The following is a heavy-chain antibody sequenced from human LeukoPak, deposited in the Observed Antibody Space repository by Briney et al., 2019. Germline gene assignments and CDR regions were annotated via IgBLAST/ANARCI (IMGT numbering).Heavy chain of an antibody. D-gene: IGHD6-13*01. J-gene: IGHJ6*03. CDR3: ARGIAAAGTIYDYYYYMDV. V-gene: IGHV3-7*01. CDR2: IKQDGSEK. CDR1: GFTFSSYA. Sequence: PGGSLRLSCAASGFTFSSYAMSWVRQAPGKGLEWVANIKQDGSEKYYVDFVKGRFTISRDNAKNSLYLQMNSLRAEDTAVYYCARGIAAAGTIYDYYYYMDVWGKGTTVTVSS.